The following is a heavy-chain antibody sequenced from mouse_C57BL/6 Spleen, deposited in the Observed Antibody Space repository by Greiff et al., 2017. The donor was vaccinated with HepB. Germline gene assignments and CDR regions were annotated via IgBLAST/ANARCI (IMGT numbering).Heavy chain of an antibody. Sequence: QVQLQQSGAELVRHGASVTLSCKASGYTFTDYEMHWVKQTPVHGLEWIGAIDPETGGTAYNQKFKGKAILTADKASSTAYMELRSLTSEDSAVYYCTNYDFDYWGQGTTLTVSS. J-gene: IGHJ2*01. D-gene: IGHD1-1*01. V-gene: IGHV1-15*01. CDR2: IDPETGGT. CDR1: GYTFTDYE. CDR3: TNYDFDY.